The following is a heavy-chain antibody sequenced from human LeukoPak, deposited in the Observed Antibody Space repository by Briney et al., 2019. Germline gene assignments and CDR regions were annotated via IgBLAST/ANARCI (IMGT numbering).Heavy chain of an antibody. J-gene: IGHJ3*01. CDR2: IDTNGA. Sequence: GGSLRLSCAASGFSFSYYWMHWVRQAPGKGLEWVSRIDTNGATYADSVKGRFTISRDNAKNTLYLQMDSLRAEDTAVYYCAGDRSFNDALDVWGQGTMVSVSS. D-gene: IGHD1-26*01. CDR3: AGDRSFNDALDV. CDR1: GFSFSYYW. V-gene: IGHV3-74*01.